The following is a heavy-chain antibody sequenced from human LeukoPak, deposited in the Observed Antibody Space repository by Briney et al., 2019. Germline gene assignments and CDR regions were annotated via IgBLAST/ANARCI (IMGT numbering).Heavy chain of an antibody. CDR2: INHSGST. V-gene: IGHV4-34*01. D-gene: IGHD2-15*01. J-gene: IGHJ2*01. CDR3: ARQGAVVVAAGSGYFDL. CDR1: GGSFSGYY. Sequence: SETLSLTCAVYGGSFSGYYWSWIRQPPGKGLEWIGEINHSGSTNYNPSLKSRVTISVDTSKNQFSLKLSSVTAADTAVYYCARQGAVVVAAGSGYFDLWGRGTLVAVSS.